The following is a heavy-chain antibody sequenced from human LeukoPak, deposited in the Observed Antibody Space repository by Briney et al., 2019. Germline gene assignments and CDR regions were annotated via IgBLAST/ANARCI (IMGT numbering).Heavy chain of an antibody. CDR2: IKQDGSEK. CDR3: ARGLRSVDTAMVTGDY. V-gene: IGHV3-7*01. D-gene: IGHD5-18*01. J-gene: IGHJ4*02. CDR1: GFTVSSNY. Sequence: GGSLRLSCAASGFTVSSNYMSWVRQAPGKGLEWVANIKQDGSEKYYVDSVKGRFTISRDNAKNSLYLQMNSLRAEDTAVYYCARGLRSVDTAMVTGDYWGQGTLVTVSS.